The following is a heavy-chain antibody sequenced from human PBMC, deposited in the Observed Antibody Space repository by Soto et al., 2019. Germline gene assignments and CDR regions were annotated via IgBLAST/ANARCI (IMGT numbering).Heavy chain of an antibody. CDR2: VSHDGTLY. CDR3: VKDRSDTWSFDY. D-gene: IGHD2-8*02. V-gene: IGHV3-30*18. Sequence: QVQLVESGGGVVQPGRSLRLSCSASGFIYSSCAMHWVRQVPGKGLEWLAVVSHDGTLYPYADSVKGRFTISRDNSRKMLYLHMNSLRPDDTAVYYCVKDRSDTWSFDYWGQGTLVTVSS. CDR1: GFIYSSCA. J-gene: IGHJ4*02.